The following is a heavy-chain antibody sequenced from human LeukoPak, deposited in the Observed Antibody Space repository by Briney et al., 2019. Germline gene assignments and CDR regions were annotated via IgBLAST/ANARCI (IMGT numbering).Heavy chain of an antibody. CDR1: GGTFISYA. D-gene: IGHD2-2*01. V-gene: IGHV1-69*06. J-gene: IGHJ4*02. Sequence: SVKVSCKASGGTFISYAISWVRQAPGQGLEWRGGIIPIFGTANYAQKFQGRVTITADKSTSTAYMELSSLRSEDTAVYYCAYCSSTSCYAGRGSQFDYWGQGTLVTVSS. CDR3: AYCSSTSCYAGRGSQFDY. CDR2: IIPIFGTA.